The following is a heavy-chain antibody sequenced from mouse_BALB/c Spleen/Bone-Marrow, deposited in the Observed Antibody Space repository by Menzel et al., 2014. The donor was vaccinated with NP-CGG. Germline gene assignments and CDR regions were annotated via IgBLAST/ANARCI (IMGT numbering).Heavy chain of an antibody. CDR2: IYPGDGST. J-gene: IGHJ4*01. CDR3: ARKENWAYAMDY. V-gene: IGHV1S56*01. Sequence: QVQLQQSGPALVKPGASVKMSCKASGYTFTSHYIHWVKQRPGQGLEWIGWIYPGDGSTKYNEKFKGKTTLTADKSSSTAYMLLSSLTSEDSAIYFCARKENWAYAMDYWGQGTSVTVSS. CDR1: GYTFTSHY. D-gene: IGHD4-1*01.